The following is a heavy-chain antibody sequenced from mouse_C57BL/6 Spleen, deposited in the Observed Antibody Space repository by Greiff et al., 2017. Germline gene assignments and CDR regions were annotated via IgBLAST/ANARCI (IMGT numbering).Heavy chain of an antibody. CDR1: GYTFTSYG. CDR2: IYPRSGNT. Sequence: QVQLKESGAELARPGASVKLSCKASGYTFTSYGISWVKQRTGQGLEWIGEIYPRSGNTYYNEKFKGKATLTADKSSSTAYMELRSLTSEDSAVYFCARRAAQALAMDYWGQGTSVTVSS. V-gene: IGHV1-81*01. CDR3: ARRAAQALAMDY. J-gene: IGHJ4*01. D-gene: IGHD3-2*02.